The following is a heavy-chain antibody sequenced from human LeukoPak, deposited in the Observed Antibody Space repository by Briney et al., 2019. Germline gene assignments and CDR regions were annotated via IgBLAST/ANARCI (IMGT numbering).Heavy chain of an antibody. Sequence: GGSLRLSCTASGLTFNTYWMGWVRQAPGRGLEWVATIAANGNDKDYEDALQGRFTISRDNTRNSLSLRIDSLRAEDTAQYYCAREVFFQFDNWGQGALVTVSS. J-gene: IGHJ4*02. CDR2: IAANGNDK. V-gene: IGHV3-7*03. CDR3: AREVFFQFDN. CDR1: GLTFNTYW.